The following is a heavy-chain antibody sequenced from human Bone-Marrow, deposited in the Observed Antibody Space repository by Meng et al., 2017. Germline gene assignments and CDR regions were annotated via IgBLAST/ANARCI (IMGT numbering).Heavy chain of an antibody. J-gene: IGHJ4*02. CDR3: MTAHYYDRSGFHY. D-gene: IGHD3-22*01. CDR1: GFTFSSYA. V-gene: IGHV3-15*05. CDR2: IKRKSEGGTT. Sequence: GGALRLSCAASGFTFSSYAMHWVRQAPGKGLEWVGRIKRKSEGGTTDYAAPVKGRYTSSRDDSKNTLSLQMNSLKTEDTAVYYCMTAHYYDRSGFHYWGPGTLVTVSS.